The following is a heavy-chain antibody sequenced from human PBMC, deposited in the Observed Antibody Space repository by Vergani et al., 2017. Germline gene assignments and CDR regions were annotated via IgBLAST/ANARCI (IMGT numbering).Heavy chain of an antibody. CDR1: GGSFSGYY. J-gene: IGHJ4*02. Sequence: QVQLQQWGAGLLKPSETLSLTCAVYGGSFSGYYWSWIRQPAGKGLEWIGRIYTSGSTNYNPSLKSRVTISVDTSKNQFSLKLSSVTAADTAVYYCARGVAAAGTHFDYWGQGTLVTVSS. V-gene: IGHV4-59*10. D-gene: IGHD6-13*01. CDR2: IYTSGST. CDR3: ARGVAAAGTHFDY.